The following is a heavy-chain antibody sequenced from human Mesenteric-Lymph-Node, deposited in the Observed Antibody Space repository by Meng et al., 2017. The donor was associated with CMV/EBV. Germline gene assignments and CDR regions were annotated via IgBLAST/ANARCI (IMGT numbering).Heavy chain of an antibody. CDR2: IKEEGSER. CDR3: ARRPLYNSGWYYRAGFDY. D-gene: IGHD6-19*01. J-gene: IGHJ4*02. CDR1: GFTFSSYW. V-gene: IGHV3-7*01. Sequence: GEALKICCAASGFTFSSYWMSWVRQARGKGQEWVANIKEEGSERYYVDSVKGRFSISRDNAKNSLSLQMNSLRAEDTAVYYCARRPLYNSGWYYRAGFDYWGQGTLVTVSS.